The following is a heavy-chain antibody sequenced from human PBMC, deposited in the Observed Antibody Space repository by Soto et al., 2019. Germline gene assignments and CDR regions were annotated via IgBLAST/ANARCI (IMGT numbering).Heavy chain of an antibody. D-gene: IGHD3-10*01. J-gene: IGHJ4*02. CDR3: ARGPKSKGYYGSGSYYGY. Sequence: QVQLVESGGGVVQPGRSLRLSCAASGFTFSSYAMHWVRQAPGKGLEWVAVISYDGSNKYYADSVKGRFTISRDNSKNTLYLQMNSLRAEDTAVYYCARGPKSKGYYGSGSYYGYWGQGTLVTVSS. CDR1: GFTFSSYA. V-gene: IGHV3-30-3*01. CDR2: ISYDGSNK.